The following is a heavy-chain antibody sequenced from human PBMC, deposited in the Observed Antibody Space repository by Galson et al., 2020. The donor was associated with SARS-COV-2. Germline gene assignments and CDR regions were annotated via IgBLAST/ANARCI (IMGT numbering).Heavy chain of an antibody. CDR1: GFSLTTSGVG. J-gene: IGHJ4*02. CDR2: IYWDDDK. Sequence: SGPKLVKPTQTLTLNCTFSGFSLTTSGVGVGWIRQPPGKALEWLSLIYWDDDKRYSPSLKSRLTITKHTSKNQVVLTMTNMDPVDTATYYWAHVDTAMIIADYFDYWGQGTLVTVSS. CDR3: AHVDTAMIIADYFDY. V-gene: IGHV2-5*02. D-gene: IGHD5-18*01.